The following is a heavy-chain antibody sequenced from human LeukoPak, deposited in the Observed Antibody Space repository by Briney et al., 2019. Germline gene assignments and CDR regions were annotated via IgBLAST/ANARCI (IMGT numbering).Heavy chain of an antibody. Sequence: GGSLRLSCAASGFTFSGYAMSWVRQAPGKGLEWVSAISGSGGSTYYADSVKGRFTISRDNSKNTLYLQMNSLRDEDTAVYYCARDRAATGDYYFDYWGQGTLVTVSS. V-gene: IGHV3-23*01. CDR2: ISGSGGST. D-gene: IGHD7-27*01. CDR1: GFTFSGYA. CDR3: ARDRAATGDYYFDY. J-gene: IGHJ4*02.